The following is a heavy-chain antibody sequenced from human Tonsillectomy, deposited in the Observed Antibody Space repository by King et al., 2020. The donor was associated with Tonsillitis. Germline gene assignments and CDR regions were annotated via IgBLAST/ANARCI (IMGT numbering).Heavy chain of an antibody. Sequence: VQLVESGGGLVKPGGSLRLSCAASGFMFSSYSMNRVRQAPGKGLEWVSFISSSSKYIYYADSVKGRFTISRDNAKKSLYLQMNSLRGEDTAVYYCARDLGVAGSFYFDYWGQGTLVTVSS. CDR3: ARDLGVAGSFYFDY. J-gene: IGHJ4*02. CDR1: GFMFSSYS. V-gene: IGHV3-21*01. CDR2: ISSSSKYI. D-gene: IGHD6-19*01.